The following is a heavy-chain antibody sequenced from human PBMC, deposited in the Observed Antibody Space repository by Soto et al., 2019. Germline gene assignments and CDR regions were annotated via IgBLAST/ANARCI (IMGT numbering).Heavy chain of an antibody. CDR2: IRSKAYGGTT. V-gene: IGHV3-49*04. Sequence: GGSLRLSCTASGFTFGDYAMSWVRQAPGKGLEWVGFIRSKAYGGTTEYAASVKGRFTISRDDSKSIAYLQMNSLKTEDTAVYYCTRDPYCSSTSCPYGMDVWGQGTTVTVSS. D-gene: IGHD2-2*01. CDR3: TRDPYCSSTSCPYGMDV. CDR1: GFTFGDYA. J-gene: IGHJ6*02.